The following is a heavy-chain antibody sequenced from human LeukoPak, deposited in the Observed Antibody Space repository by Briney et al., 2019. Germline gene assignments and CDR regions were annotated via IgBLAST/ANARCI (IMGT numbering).Heavy chain of an antibody. J-gene: IGHJ5*02. D-gene: IGHD4-17*01. CDR3: AREFPDDYGDYRNNWFDP. V-gene: IGHV3-30*14. CDR2: ISYDGSNK. Sequence: PGGSLRLSCAASGFTFSNYAIHWVRQAPGKGLEWVAVISYDGSNKYYADSVKGRFTISRDNSKNTLYLQMNSLRAEDTAVYYCAREFPDDYGDYRNNWFDPWGQGTLVTVSS. CDR1: GFTFSNYA.